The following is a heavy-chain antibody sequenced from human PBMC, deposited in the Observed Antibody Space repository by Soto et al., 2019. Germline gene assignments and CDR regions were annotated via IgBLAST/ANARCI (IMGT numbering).Heavy chain of an antibody. J-gene: IGHJ6*02. V-gene: IGHV3-13*01. CDR3: ARDCSGGSCYLDYGMDV. Sequence: PGGSLRLSCAASGFTLSAYDMHWVRQPTGKGLEWVSTIGTAGDTYYPGSVKGRFTISRENAKNSLYLQMNSLSAGDTAVYYCARDCSGGSCYLDYGMDVWGQGTTVTVSS. CDR2: IGTAGDT. D-gene: IGHD2-15*01. CDR1: GFTLSAYD.